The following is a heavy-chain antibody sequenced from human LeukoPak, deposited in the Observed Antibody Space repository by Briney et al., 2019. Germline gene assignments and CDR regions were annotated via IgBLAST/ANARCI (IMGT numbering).Heavy chain of an antibody. J-gene: IGHJ4*02. CDR2: ISGSSSTI. V-gene: IGHV3-48*02. CDR1: GFTFSTYR. Sequence: GGSLRLSCAASGFTFSTYRMNWVRQAPGKGLEWVSYISGSSSTIYYADSVKGRFTISRDNAKNLLYLQMNSLRDEDTAVYYCVRDPWDYWGQGTLVTVSS. CDR3: VRDPWDY.